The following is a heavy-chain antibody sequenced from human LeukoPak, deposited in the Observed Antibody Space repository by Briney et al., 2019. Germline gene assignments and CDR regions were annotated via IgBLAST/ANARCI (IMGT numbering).Heavy chain of an antibody. CDR3: AREVQEYYFDY. V-gene: IGHV3-30*04. CDR2: ISYDGSNK. J-gene: IGHJ4*02. CDR1: GFTFSSYA. Sequence: GRSLRLSCAASGFTFSSYAMHWVRQAPGKGLGWVAVISYDGSNKYYADSVKGRFTISRDNSKNTLYLQMNSLRAEDTAVYYCAREVQEYYFDYWGQGTLVTVSS. D-gene: IGHD1-1*01.